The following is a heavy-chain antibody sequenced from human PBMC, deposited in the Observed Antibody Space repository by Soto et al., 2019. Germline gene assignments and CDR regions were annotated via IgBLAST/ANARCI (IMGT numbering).Heavy chain of an antibody. Sequence: QVQLVQSGAEVKKPGASVKVSCTASGNTFTSYGISWVRQAPGQGLKWRGWISAYNGKTNYAKKLQGRVTMTTDTSTSTAYMELRSLRSDDTAVYYCARRSTYYDILTEGHYGMDVWGQGTTVTVSS. D-gene: IGHD3-9*01. CDR2: ISAYNGKT. CDR1: GNTFTSYG. J-gene: IGHJ6*02. CDR3: ARRSTYYDILTEGHYGMDV. V-gene: IGHV1-18*01.